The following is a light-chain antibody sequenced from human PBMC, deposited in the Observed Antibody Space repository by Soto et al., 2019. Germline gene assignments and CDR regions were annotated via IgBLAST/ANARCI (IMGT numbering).Light chain of an antibody. CDR3: QQYGNSPQT. CDR1: QSVSSSS. Sequence: EIVLTQSPGTLSLSPGERATLSCRASQSVSSSSLAWYQQKRGQAPRLLIHDASSRATGIPDRFSGSGSGTDFTLTIGRLEPEDFAVYYCQQYGNSPQTFGQGTKVDIK. J-gene: IGKJ1*01. V-gene: IGKV3-20*01. CDR2: DAS.